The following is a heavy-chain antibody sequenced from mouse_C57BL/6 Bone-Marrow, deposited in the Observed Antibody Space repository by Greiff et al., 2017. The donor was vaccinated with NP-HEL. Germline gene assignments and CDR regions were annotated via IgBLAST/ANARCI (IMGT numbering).Heavy chain of an antibody. J-gene: IGHJ3*01. CDR1: GYTFTSYG. CDR3: ARRQLRLRTWFAY. D-gene: IGHD3-2*02. CDR2: IYPRSGNT. V-gene: IGHV1-81*01. Sequence: VQLQQSGAELARPGASVKLSCKASGYTFTSYGISWVKQRPGQGLEWIGEIYPRSGNTYYNEKFKGKATLTADKSSSTAYMELRSLTSEDSAVYFCARRQLRLRTWFAYWGQGTLVTVSA.